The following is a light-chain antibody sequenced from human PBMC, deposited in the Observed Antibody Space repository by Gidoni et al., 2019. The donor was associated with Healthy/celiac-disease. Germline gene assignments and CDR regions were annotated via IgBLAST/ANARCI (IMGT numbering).Light chain of an antibody. CDR3: QQSYSTPPC. V-gene: IGKV1-39*01. J-gene: IGKJ2*03. Sequence: DIQMTQSPSSLSASVGDRVTITCRASQSISSYLNWYQQKPGKAPKLLIYAASSLQSGVPSRFSGSGSGTDFTLTISSLQPEDFANYYCQQSYSTPPCFXXXTKLEIK. CDR1: QSISSY. CDR2: AAS.